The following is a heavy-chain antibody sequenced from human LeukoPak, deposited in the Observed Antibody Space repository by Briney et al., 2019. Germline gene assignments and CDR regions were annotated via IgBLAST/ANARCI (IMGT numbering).Heavy chain of an antibody. CDR3: AQRTSYDGDYRGGLDY. Sequence: ESGPTLVNPTQTLTLTCTFSGFSLTTSGVGVGWIRQPPGKALEWLALVYWDDDMRYSPSLKSRLTITKDTSKNQVVLTMTNMDPVDTATYYCAQRTSYDGDYRGGLDYWGQGTLVTVSS. CDR2: VYWDDDM. CDR1: GFSLTTSGVG. V-gene: IGHV2-5*02. D-gene: IGHD4-17*01. J-gene: IGHJ4*02.